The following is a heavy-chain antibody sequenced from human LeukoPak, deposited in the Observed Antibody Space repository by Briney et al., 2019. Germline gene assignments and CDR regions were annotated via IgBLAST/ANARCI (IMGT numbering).Heavy chain of an antibody. Sequence: SQTLSLTCTVSGGSISSGGYYWSWIRQHPGTGLEWIGYIYYSGSTYYNPSLKSRVTISVDTSKNQFSLKLSSVTAADTAVYYCARGVYDFWSGYYYWGQGTLVTVSS. J-gene: IGHJ4*02. CDR1: GGSISSGGYY. D-gene: IGHD3-3*01. CDR2: IYYSGST. CDR3: ARGVYDFWSGYYY. V-gene: IGHV4-31*03.